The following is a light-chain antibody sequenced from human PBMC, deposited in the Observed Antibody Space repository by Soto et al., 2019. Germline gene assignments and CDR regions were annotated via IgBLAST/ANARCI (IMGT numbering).Light chain of an antibody. J-gene: IGKJ5*01. CDR1: QGISSY. Sequence: DIQLTQSPSFLSASVGVRVTITCRASQGISSYLAWYQQKPGKAPKLLIYAASTLXSGVPSRFSGSGSGTEFTLTISSLQPEDFATYYCQQLNSYPSITFGQGTRLEIK. CDR3: QQLNSYPSIT. CDR2: AAS. V-gene: IGKV1-9*01.